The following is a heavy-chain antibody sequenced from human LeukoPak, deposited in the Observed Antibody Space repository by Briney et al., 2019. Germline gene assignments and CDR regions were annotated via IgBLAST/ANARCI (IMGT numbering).Heavy chain of an antibody. CDR2: IYSGGGT. CDR3: ARELGPQIDY. J-gene: IGHJ4*02. Sequence: PGGSLRLSCAASGFTVSSNYMSWVRQAPGKGLEWVSVIYSGGGTNYADSVKGRFTISRDNSKNTLYLQVNSLRAEDTAVYYCARELGPQIDYWGQGTLVTVSS. CDR1: GFTVSSNY. D-gene: IGHD1-26*01. V-gene: IGHV3-53*01.